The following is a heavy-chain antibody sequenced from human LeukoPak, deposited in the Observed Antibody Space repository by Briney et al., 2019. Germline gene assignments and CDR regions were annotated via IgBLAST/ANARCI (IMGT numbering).Heavy chain of an antibody. CDR2: VSGSAGRT. CDR3: ATDYNGSGTVDY. J-gene: IGHJ4*02. CDR1: GFTFSSFA. D-gene: IGHD3-10*01. V-gene: IGHV3-23*01. Sequence: GGSLRLSCAASGFTFSSFAMTWVRQAPGKGLEWVSTVSGSAGRTDYADSVKGRFTISRDNLKNTLYLQMNGLRAEDTAVYYCATDYNGSGTVDYWGQGTLVTVSS.